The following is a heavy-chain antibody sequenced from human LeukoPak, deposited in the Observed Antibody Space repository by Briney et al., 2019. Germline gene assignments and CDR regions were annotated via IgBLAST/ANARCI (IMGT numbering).Heavy chain of an antibody. CDR3: AKGLARFGYGALLDY. CDR1: GITFSSYS. J-gene: IGHJ4*02. CDR2: ISSSGSTI. V-gene: IGHV3-48*01. Sequence: GGSLRLSCVASGITFSSYSMNWVRQAPGKGLEWVSYISSSGSTIYYADSVKGRFTISRDNSKNTLYLQMNSLRAEDTAVYYCAKGLARFGYGALLDYWGQGTLVTVSS. D-gene: IGHD4/OR15-4a*01.